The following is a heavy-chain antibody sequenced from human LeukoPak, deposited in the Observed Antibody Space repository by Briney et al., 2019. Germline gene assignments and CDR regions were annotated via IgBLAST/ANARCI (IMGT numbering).Heavy chain of an antibody. CDR2: ITGGGGSTK. J-gene: IGHJ4*02. Sequence: GGSLTLSCAASGFSFSICAMTCVRQAPGKGLEWVSAITGGGGSTKYYADSVKGRFPISADNSKNTLYLQMHSLRAEDTAIYYCAKGRVGGWNGGDCWGQGTLVTVSS. CDR1: GFSFSICA. V-gene: IGHV3-23*01. D-gene: IGHD1-1*01. CDR3: AKGRVGGWNGGDC.